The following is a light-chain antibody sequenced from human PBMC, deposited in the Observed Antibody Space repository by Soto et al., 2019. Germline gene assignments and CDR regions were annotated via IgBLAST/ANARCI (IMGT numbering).Light chain of an antibody. CDR2: LNRDGSH. CDR1: SGHSNYA. Sequence: QSVLTQSPSASASLGASVKLTCNLSSGHSNYAIAWHQQQPEKGPRYLMKLNRDGSHSKGDGIPNRFSGSSSGAERYLTISSLQSEDEADYYCQTWGTGIVIFGGGTKVTVL. J-gene: IGLJ2*01. CDR3: QTWGTGIVI. V-gene: IGLV4-69*01.